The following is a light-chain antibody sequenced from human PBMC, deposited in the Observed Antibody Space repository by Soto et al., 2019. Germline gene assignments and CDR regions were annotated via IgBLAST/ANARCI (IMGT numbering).Light chain of an antibody. V-gene: IGKV3-11*01. CDR1: QSVSSY. Sequence: EIVLTQSPATLSLSPGERATLSCRASQSVSSYLAWYQQKPGQAPRLLIYDASNRATGIPARFSGSGSGTDFTLTISSLEPEDFAVYYCQQRGKWPSTFGPGTKVVMK. CDR2: DAS. CDR3: QQRGKWPST. J-gene: IGKJ2*02.